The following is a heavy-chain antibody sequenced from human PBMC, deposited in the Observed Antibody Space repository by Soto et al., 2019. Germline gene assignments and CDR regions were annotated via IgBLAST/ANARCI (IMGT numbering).Heavy chain of an antibody. J-gene: IGHJ3*02. V-gene: IGHV4-59*01. D-gene: IGHD3-22*01. CDR2: IYYSGST. Sequence: RNYNVSGGSLSGYYSCWIRQHPGKGLEWIGYIYYSGSTNYNPSLKSRVTISVDTSKNQFSLKLSSVTAADTAVYYCARMRYSDRSGFRDAFAIGGQGTMMT. CDR3: ARMRYSDRSGFRDAFAI. CDR1: GGSLSGYY.